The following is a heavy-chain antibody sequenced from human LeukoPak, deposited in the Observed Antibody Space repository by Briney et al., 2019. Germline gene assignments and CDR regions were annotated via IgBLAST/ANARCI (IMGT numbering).Heavy chain of an antibody. J-gene: IGHJ6*03. Sequence: TGGSLRLSCAASGFTFSDYYMSWIRQAPGKGLEWVSYISSSSSTIYYADSVKGRFTISRDNAKNSLYLQMNSLRAEDTAVYYCATTALWFGEYYYYMDVWGKGTTVTVSS. CDR2: ISSSSSTI. CDR1: GFTFSDYY. CDR3: ATTALWFGEYYYYMDV. D-gene: IGHD3-10*01. V-gene: IGHV3-11*04.